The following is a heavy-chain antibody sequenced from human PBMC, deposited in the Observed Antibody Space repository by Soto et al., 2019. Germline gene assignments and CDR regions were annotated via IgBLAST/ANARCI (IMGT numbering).Heavy chain of an antibody. CDR3: ARAGQYYDSSGYAD. V-gene: IGHV1-18*01. J-gene: IGHJ4*02. CDR2: ISAYNGNT. Sequence: QVTLVQSGTEVKKPGASMKVSCKASGYSFATSVISWVRQAPGQGLEWMGWISAYNGNTNYDQKLQDRIIMTTDTSTSTAYLELRSLRSDDTAVYYCARAGQYYDSSGYADWGQGTLVTVSS. D-gene: IGHD3-22*01. CDR1: GYSFATSV.